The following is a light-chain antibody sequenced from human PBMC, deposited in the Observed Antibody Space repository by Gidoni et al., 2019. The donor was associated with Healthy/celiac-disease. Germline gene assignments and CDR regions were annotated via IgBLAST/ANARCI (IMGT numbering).Light chain of an antibody. CDR1: QSVSSY. Sequence: DIEFTMPTAPLSSSPGERATLTCSASQSVSSYLAWYQQKPGQAPRLLIYNASNMATGIPARFSGSGSGTEFTLTISSLEPDDFAVYYCQQCSNWPPLTFGGGTKVEIK. V-gene: IGKV3-11*01. J-gene: IGKJ4*01. CDR3: QQCSNWPPLT. CDR2: NAS.